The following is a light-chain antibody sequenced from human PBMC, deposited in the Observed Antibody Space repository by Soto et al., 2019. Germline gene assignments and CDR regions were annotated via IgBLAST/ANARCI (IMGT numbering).Light chain of an antibody. CDR3: RQYFSTHLLT. J-gene: IGKJ2*01. V-gene: IGKV3-20*01. CDR1: QSVSSSY. CDR2: GAA. Sequence: EIELTQSPGTLSLSPGERATLSCRASQSVSSSYLACYQQKPGQAPRLLIYGAASRSTGIPAMCSGSGAATTVTLIISRLEPEDFVASYCRQYFSTHLLTFGQGTKLEIK.